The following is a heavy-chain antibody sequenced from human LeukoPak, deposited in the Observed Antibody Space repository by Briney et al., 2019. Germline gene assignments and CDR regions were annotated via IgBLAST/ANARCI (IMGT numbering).Heavy chain of an antibody. CDR3: ARGGARTYYYYYGMDV. Sequence: SETPSLTCAVYGGSFSGYYWSWIRQPPGKGLEWIGEINHSGSTNYNPSLKSRVTISVDTSKNQFSLKLSSVTAADTAVYYCARGGARTYYYYYGMDVWGKGTTVTVSS. V-gene: IGHV4-34*01. J-gene: IGHJ6*04. CDR1: GGSFSGYY. D-gene: IGHD1-26*01. CDR2: INHSGST.